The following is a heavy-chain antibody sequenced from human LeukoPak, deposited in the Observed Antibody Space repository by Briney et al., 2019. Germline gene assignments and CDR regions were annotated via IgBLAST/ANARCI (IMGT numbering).Heavy chain of an antibody. CDR1: GFTFSSYS. J-gene: IGHJ4*02. CDR3: AKDLAVGDSSGYYLDY. Sequence: GGSLRLSCAASGFTFSSYSMNWVRQAPGKGLEWVAFIRYDGSNKYYADSVKGRFTISRDNSKNTLYLQMNSLRAEDTAVYYCAKDLAVGDSSGYYLDYWGQGTLVTVSS. CDR2: IRYDGSNK. V-gene: IGHV3-30*02. D-gene: IGHD3-22*01.